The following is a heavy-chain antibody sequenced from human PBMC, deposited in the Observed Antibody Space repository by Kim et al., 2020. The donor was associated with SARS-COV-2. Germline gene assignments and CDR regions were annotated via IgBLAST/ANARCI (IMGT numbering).Heavy chain of an antibody. CDR3: ARANSTYYDFWRGTGYYYYGRDV. Sequence: GGSLRLSCAASGFTVSSNYMSWVRQAPGKGLEWVSVIYSGGSTYYADSVKGRFTISRDNSKNTLYLQMNSLRAEDTAVYYCARANSTYYDFWRGTGYYYYGRDVWGQGNTVTVSS. V-gene: IGHV3-53*01. CDR2: IYSGGST. J-gene: IGHJ6*02. CDR1: GFTVSSNY. D-gene: IGHD3-3*01.